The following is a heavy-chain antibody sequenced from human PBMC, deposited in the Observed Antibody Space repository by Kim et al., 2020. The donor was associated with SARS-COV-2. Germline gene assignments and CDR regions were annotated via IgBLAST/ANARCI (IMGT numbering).Heavy chain of an antibody. V-gene: IGHV4-34*01. CDR3: ARGRAGVVPSPILGIGPHYDYFIMDV. Sequence: SETLSLTCAVYGGSFSGFHWSWIRQSPEKGLEWIGEINHSGSIKYNPSLKSRVTISIDTSKNQFSLRLTSVTAADTGSYYCARGRAGVVPSPILGIGPHYDYFIMDVWGHGTAVTVFS. CDR1: GGSFSGFH. J-gene: IGHJ6*02. CDR2: INHSGSI. D-gene: IGHD2-2*02.